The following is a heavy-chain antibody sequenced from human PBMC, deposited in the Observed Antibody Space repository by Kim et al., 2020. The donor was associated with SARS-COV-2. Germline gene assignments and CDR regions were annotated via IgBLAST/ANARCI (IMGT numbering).Heavy chain of an antibody. CDR1: GYTFTSYA. V-gene: IGHV7-4-1*02. CDR2: INTNTGNP. D-gene: IGHD5-12*01. J-gene: IGHJ5*02. CDR3: ARNGVEMATLGNWFDP. Sequence: ASVKVSCKASGYTFTSYAMNWVRQAPGQGLEWMGWINTNTGNPTYAQGFTGRFVFSLDTSVSTAYLQISSLKAEDTAVYYCARNGVEMATLGNWFDPWGQGTLVTVSS.